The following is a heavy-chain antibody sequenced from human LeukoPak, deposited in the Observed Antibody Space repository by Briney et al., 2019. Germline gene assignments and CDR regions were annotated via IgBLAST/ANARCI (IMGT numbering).Heavy chain of an antibody. D-gene: IGHD6-6*01. CDR2: IKQDGSEK. CDR3: ARDSSRYSSSPGYNWFDP. Sequence: GGSLRLSCAASGFTFSSYWMSWVRQAPGKGLEWVANIKQDGSEKYYVDSVKGRFTISRDNAKNSLYLQMNSLRAEDTAVYYCARDSSRYSSSPGYNWFDPWGQGTLVTVSS. J-gene: IGHJ5*02. V-gene: IGHV3-7*01. CDR1: GFTFSSYW.